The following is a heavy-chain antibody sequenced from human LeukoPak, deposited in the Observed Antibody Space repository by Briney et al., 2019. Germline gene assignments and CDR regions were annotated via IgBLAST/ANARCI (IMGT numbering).Heavy chain of an antibody. CDR2: IKQDGSEK. CDR1: GFTFSSYW. Sequence: GGSLRLSCAASGFTFSSYWMSWVRQAPGKGLEWVANIKQDGSEKYYVDSVKGRFTISRDNAKNSLYLQMNSLRAEDTAVYYCARDLEYSSGYLDYWGQGTLVTVSS. V-gene: IGHV3-7*01. J-gene: IGHJ4*02. CDR3: ARDLEYSSGYLDY. D-gene: IGHD6-19*01.